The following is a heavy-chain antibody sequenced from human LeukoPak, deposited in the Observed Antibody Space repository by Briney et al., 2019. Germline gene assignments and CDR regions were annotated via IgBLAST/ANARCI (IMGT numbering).Heavy chain of an antibody. CDR3: ARGGYYGSGSYSYHFDY. CDR1: GYTFTSYD. V-gene: IGHV1-8*01. Sequence: ASVKVSCKASGYTFTSYDINWVRQATGQGLEWMGWMNPNSGNTGYAQKFQGRVTMTRNTSISTAYMELSSLRSEDTAVYYCARGGYYGSGSYSYHFDYWGQGNLLTVSS. CDR2: MNPNSGNT. D-gene: IGHD3-10*01. J-gene: IGHJ4*02.